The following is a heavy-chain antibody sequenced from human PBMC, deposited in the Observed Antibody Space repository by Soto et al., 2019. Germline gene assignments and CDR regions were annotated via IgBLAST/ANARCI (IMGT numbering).Heavy chain of an antibody. D-gene: IGHD6-19*01. J-gene: IGHJ6*02. CDR2: IYWDDDK. CDR1: GFSLSTSGVG. Sequence: QITLKESGPTLVKPTQTLTLTCTFSGFSLSTSGVGVGWIRQPPGKALEWLALIYWDDDKRYSPSLKSRLTITKDTSKNQVVLTMTNMDPVDTATYYCAHSKWLGLGAYYYSYGMDVWGQGTTVTVSS. V-gene: IGHV2-5*02. CDR3: AHSKWLGLGAYYYSYGMDV.